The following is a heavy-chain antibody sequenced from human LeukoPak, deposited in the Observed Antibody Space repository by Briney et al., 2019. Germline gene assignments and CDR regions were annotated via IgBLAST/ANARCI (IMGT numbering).Heavy chain of an antibody. CDR2: ISAYNGNT. J-gene: IGHJ4*02. D-gene: IGHD3-22*01. CDR3: ARDFYYDSSGSHFDY. CDR1: GYTFTSFG. V-gene: IGHV1-18*01. Sequence: SVKVSCKASGYTFTSFGISWVRQAPGQGLEWMGWISAYNGNTNYAQKLQGGVTMTTDTSTSTAYMELRSLRSDDTAVYYCARDFYYDSSGSHFDYWGQGTLVTVSS.